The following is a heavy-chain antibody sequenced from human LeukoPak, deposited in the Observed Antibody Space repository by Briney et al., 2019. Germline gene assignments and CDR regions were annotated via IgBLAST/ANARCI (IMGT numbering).Heavy chain of an antibody. D-gene: IGHD6-13*01. CDR3: AKDARPGYSSSWLGY. V-gene: IGHV3-30*18. J-gene: IGHJ4*02. CDR1: GFTFSRHG. Sequence: GGSLRLSCAPSGFTFSRHGMHWVRQAPGKGLEWVAIISNDGSRKYYAHSVEGRFTISRDNSKNTLYLQMDSLRAEDTALYYCAKDARPGYSSSWLGYWGQGTLVTVSS. CDR2: ISNDGSRK.